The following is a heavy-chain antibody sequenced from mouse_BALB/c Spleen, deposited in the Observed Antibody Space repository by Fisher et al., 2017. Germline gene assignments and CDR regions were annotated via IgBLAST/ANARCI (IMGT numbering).Heavy chain of an antibody. V-gene: IGHV1-42*01. Sequence: KFKGKATLTVDKSSSTAYMQLKSLTSEDSAVYYCARGSRVSYWYSDVWGAGTTVTVSS. CDR3: ARGSRVSYWYSDV. D-gene: IGHD1-1*01. J-gene: IGHJ1*01.